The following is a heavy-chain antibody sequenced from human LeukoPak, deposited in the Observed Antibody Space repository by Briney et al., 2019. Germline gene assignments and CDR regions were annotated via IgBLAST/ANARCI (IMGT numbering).Heavy chain of an antibody. Sequence: GGSLRLSCAASGFTVSSNYMSWVRQAPGKGLEWVSVIYSGGSTYYADSVKGRFTISRDNSKNTLYLQMNSLRAEDTAVYYCASSFRGYSGYADYWGQGTLVTVSS. J-gene: IGHJ4*02. CDR1: GFTVSSNY. CDR2: IYSGGST. V-gene: IGHV3-53*01. CDR3: ASSFRGYSGYADY. D-gene: IGHD5-12*01.